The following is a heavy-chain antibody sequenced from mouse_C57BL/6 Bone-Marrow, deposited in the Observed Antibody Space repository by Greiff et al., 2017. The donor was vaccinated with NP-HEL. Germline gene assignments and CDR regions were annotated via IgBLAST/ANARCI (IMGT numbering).Heavy chain of an antibody. CDR2: IYPRSGNT. Sequence: VMLVESGAELARPGASVKLSCKASGYTFTSYGISWVKQRTGQGLEWIGEIYPRSGNTYYNEKFKGKATLTADKSSSTAYMELRSLTSEDSAVYFCARDLYYFDYWGQGTTLTVSS. CDR1: GYTFTSYG. J-gene: IGHJ2*01. V-gene: IGHV1-81*01. CDR3: ARDLYYFDY.